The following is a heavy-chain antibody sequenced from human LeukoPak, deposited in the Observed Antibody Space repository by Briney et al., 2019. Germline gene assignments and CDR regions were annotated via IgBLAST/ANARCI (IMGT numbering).Heavy chain of an antibody. D-gene: IGHD6-19*01. J-gene: IGHJ4*02. V-gene: IGHV3-20*04. CDR3: ARDVGQWLANDYFDY. CDR2: INWNGGST. CDR1: GFTFDDYG. Sequence: GGSLRLSCAASGFTFDDYGMSWVRQAPGKGLELVSGINWNGGSTGYADSVKGRFTISRDNAKNSLYLQMNSLRAEDTALYYCARDVGQWLANDYFDYWGQGTLVTVSS.